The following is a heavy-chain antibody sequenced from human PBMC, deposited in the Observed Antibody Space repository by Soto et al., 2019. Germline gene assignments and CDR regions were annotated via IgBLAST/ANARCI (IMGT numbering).Heavy chain of an antibody. CDR3: ASQALDTAIFDY. J-gene: IGHJ4*02. CDR1: GGSFSGYY. CDR2: INHSGST. V-gene: IGHV4-34*01. D-gene: IGHD5-18*01. Sequence: SETLSLTCAVYGGSFSGYYWSWIRQPPGKGLEWIGEINHSGSTNYNPSLKSRVTISVYTSKNQFSLKLNSVTAADTAVYYCASQALDTAIFDYWGQGTLVTVSS.